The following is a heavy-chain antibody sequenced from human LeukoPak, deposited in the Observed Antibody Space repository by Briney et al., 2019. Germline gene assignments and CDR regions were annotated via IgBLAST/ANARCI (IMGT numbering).Heavy chain of an antibody. Sequence: ASVKVSCKASGYTFTSYDINWVRQATGQGLEWMGWMNPNSGNTGYAQKFQGRVTITRNTSISTAYMELSSLRSEDTAVYYCARRVYRGSYYYYYGMDVWGQGTTVTVSS. J-gene: IGHJ6*02. CDR3: ARRVYRGSYYYYYGMDV. CDR1: GYTFTSYD. CDR2: MNPNSGNT. D-gene: IGHD6-13*01. V-gene: IGHV1-8*03.